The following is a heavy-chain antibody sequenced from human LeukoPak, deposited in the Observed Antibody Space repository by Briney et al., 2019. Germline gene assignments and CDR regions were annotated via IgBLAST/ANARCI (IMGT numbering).Heavy chain of an antibody. V-gene: IGHV3-48*03. D-gene: IGHD6-19*01. J-gene: IGHJ5*02. Sequence: SGGSLRLSCAASGFTFSSYEMNWVRQAPGKGLEWVSYISRSGSTKYYADSVKGRFTISRDNAKNSVYLQMHSLRVEDTAVYYCAKQISGWSPEGAWGQGTLVTVSS. CDR1: GFTFSSYE. CDR3: AKQISGWSPEGA. CDR2: ISRSGSTK.